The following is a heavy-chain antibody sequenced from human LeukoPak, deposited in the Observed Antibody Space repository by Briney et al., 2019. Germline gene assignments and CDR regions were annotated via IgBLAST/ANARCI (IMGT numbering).Heavy chain of an antibody. Sequence: GGSLRLSCAASGFTFDSYWMNWVRQAPGKGLQWVANINQDGSQQHYVDSVKGRFTISRDNAKNSLYLQINSLRADDTAVYYCARDNSRNDLEYWGQGTLVIVSS. CDR2: INQDGSQQ. CDR1: GFTFDSYW. CDR3: ARDNSRNDLEY. D-gene: IGHD1-1*01. V-gene: IGHV3-7*04. J-gene: IGHJ4*02.